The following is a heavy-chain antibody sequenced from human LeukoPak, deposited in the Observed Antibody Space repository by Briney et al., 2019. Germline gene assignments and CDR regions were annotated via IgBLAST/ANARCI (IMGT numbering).Heavy chain of an antibody. CDR1: GGSISNYY. D-gene: IGHD7-27*01. J-gene: IGHJ4*02. CDR3: ARGWGYFDY. CDR2: IYYSGST. Sequence: SETLSLTCTVSGGSISNYYWTWIRQPPGKGLEWIGCIYYSGSTNYSPSLKSRVTISVDTSKNQFSLKLTSVTAADTAVYYCARGWGYFDYWGQGTLVTVSS. V-gene: IGHV4-59*01.